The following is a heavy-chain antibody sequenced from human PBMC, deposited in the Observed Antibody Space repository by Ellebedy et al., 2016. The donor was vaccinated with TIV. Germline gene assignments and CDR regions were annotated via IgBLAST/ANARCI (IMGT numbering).Heavy chain of an antibody. CDR1: GFNFRNYA. J-gene: IGHJ6*02. D-gene: IGHD1-26*01. CDR3: AKGNSGSPQGYYYGIDV. CDR2: ISGSSDIT. V-gene: IGHV3-23*01. Sequence: GESLKISCAASGFNFRNYAMNWVRHAPGKGLEWVSSISGSSDITYYTDSVKGRFTISRDNSKNTLYVQLNTMRAEDTAVYYCAKGNSGSPQGYYYGIDVWGQGTTVTVSS.